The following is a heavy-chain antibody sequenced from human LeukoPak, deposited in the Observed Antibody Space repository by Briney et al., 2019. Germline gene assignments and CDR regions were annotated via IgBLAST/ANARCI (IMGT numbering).Heavy chain of an antibody. V-gene: IGHV1-18*01. D-gene: IGHD2-15*01. CDR1: GYTFTSYG. CDR3: ARLVAATWHYYYGMDV. Sequence: GASVKVSCKASGYTFTSYGISWVRQAPGQGLEWMGWISAYNGNTNYAQKLQGRVTMTTDTSTSTAYMELRSLRSDDTAVYYCARLVAATWHYYYGMDVWGQGTTVTVSS. CDR2: ISAYNGNT. J-gene: IGHJ6*02.